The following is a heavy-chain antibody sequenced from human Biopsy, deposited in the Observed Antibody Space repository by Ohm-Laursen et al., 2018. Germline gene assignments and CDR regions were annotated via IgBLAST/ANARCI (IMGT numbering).Heavy chain of an antibody. D-gene: IGHD2-15*01. CDR3: AKGQDLRGGAEYFQH. J-gene: IGHJ1*01. CDR2: INPHSGTT. Sequence: GASVKVSCKASGYTFTGQYLHWVRQVPGQGLEWMGWINPHSGTTKFAQDFQDRVTMTRDTSITTAYMELRRLRSDDTAVYYCAKGQDLRGGAEYFQHWGQGALVTVSS. CDR1: GYTFTGQY. V-gene: IGHV1-2*02.